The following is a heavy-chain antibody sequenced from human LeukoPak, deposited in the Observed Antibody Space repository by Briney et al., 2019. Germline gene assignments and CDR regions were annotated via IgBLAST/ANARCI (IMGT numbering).Heavy chain of an antibody. CDR1: GFTFSSYG. Sequence: GGSLRLSCAASGFTFSSYGMHWVRQAPGKGLEWVASIKHDGSEKYYVDSVRGRFTISRDNTMNSLYLQMSSLRAEDTAVYYCATDRGWRTSGYYLYYFEYWGQGTLVTYSS. CDR3: ATDRGWRTSGYYLYYFEY. J-gene: IGHJ4*02. V-gene: IGHV3-7*01. CDR2: IKHDGSEK. D-gene: IGHD3-22*01.